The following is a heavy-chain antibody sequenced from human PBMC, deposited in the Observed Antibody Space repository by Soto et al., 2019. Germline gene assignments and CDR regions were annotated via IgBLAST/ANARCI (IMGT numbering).Heavy chain of an antibody. CDR2: ISSSGRTI. CDR1: GFTFSDYY. CDR3: ARDGAARPGTRTDAFDI. J-gene: IGHJ3*02. Sequence: QVQLVESGGGLVKPGGSLRLSCAASGFTFSDYYMTWIRQAPGKGLEWVSYISSSGRTIYYADSVKGRFTISRDNAKTSLYLQMNSRRAEDTAVYYCARDGAARPGTRTDAFDIWGQGTMVTVSS. D-gene: IGHD6-6*01. V-gene: IGHV3-11*01.